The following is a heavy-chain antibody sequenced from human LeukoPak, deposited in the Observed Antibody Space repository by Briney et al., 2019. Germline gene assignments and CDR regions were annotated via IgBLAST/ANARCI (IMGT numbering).Heavy chain of an antibody. V-gene: IGHV1-18*01. CDR2: ISAYNGNT. Sequence: ASAKVSCKASGYTFTSYGISWVRQAPGQGLEWMGWISAYNGNTNYAQKLQGRVTMTTDTSTSTAYMELRSLRSDDTAVYYCARYNHGEVPLDYWGQGTLVTVSS. D-gene: IGHD1-14*01. CDR1: GYTFTSYG. J-gene: IGHJ4*02. CDR3: ARYNHGEVPLDY.